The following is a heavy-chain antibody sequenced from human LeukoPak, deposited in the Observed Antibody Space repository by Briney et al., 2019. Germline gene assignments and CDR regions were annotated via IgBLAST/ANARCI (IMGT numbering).Heavy chain of an antibody. Sequence: GASVKVSCKASGGTFSSYAISWVRQAPGQGLEWMGGIIPIFGTANYAQKFQGRVTITADESTSTAYMELSSLRSEDTAVYYCARPDSSGYGYYYGMDVWGQGTTVTVSS. J-gene: IGHJ6*02. CDR1: GGTFSSYA. D-gene: IGHD3-22*01. CDR2: IIPIFGTA. CDR3: ARPDSSGYGYYYGMDV. V-gene: IGHV1-69*13.